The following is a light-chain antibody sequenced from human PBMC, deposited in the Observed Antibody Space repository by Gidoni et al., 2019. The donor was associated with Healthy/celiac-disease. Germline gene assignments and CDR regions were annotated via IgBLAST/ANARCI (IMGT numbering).Light chain of an antibody. J-gene: IGKJ4*01. Sequence: DIVFTQSPATLSLSPVERATLSCGASQSVSSSYLAWYQQKPGLAPRLLIYDASSRATGIPERFSGSGSGTDFTLTISRLEPEDFAVYYCQQYGSSPLTFGGGTKVEIK. CDR2: DAS. CDR1: QSVSSSY. V-gene: IGKV3D-20*01. CDR3: QQYGSSPLT.